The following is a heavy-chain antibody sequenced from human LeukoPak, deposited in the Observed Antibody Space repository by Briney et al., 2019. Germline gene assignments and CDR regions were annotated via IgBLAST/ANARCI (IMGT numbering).Heavy chain of an antibody. V-gene: IGHV1-2*02. D-gene: IGHD2-2*01. Sequence: ASVKVSCKASGYTFTGYYMHWVRQAPGQGLEGMGWINPNSGGTNYAQKFQGRVTMTRDTSISTAYMELSRLRSDDTAVYYCARDLVVVPAAIYYYYYYGMDVWGQGTTVTVSS. CDR1: GYTFTGYY. CDR3: ARDLVVVPAAIYYYYYYGMDV. J-gene: IGHJ6*02. CDR2: INPNSGGT.